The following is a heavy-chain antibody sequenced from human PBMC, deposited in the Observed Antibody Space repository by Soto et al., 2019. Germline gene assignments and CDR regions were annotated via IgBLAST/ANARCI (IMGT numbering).Heavy chain of an antibody. CDR3: ARGLYCSSTSCYHYYYYMDV. J-gene: IGHJ6*03. CDR2: IWYDGSNK. CDR1: GFTFSSYG. Sequence: GGSLRLSCAASGFTFSSYGMHWVRQAPGKGLEWVAVIWYDGSNKYYADSVKGRFTISRDNSKNTLYLQMNSLRAEDTAVYYCARGLYCSSTSCYHYYYYMDVWGKGTTVTVSS. D-gene: IGHD2-2*01. V-gene: IGHV3-33*01.